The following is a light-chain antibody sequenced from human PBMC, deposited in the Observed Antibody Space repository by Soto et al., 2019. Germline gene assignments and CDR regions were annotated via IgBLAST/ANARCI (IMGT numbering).Light chain of an antibody. CDR3: QSYDSSLSGSNVV. J-gene: IGLJ2*01. V-gene: IGLV2-14*01. CDR2: EVT. Sequence: QSALTQPASVSGSPGQSITISCTGTSSDVGAYNYVSWYQHHPGKVPKLLIYEVTNRPSGVSDRFSGSKSGNTASLAITGLQAEDEADYYCQSYDSSLSGSNVVFGGGTKLTVL. CDR1: SSDVGAYNY.